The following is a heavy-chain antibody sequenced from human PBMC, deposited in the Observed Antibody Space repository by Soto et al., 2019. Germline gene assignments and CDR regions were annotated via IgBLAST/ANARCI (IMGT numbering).Heavy chain of an antibody. V-gene: IGHV1-69*04. Sequence: SVKVSCKASGGTFSSYSICWVRQAPGQGLEWMGRIIPILGIANYAQKFQGRVTITADKSTSTAYMELSSLRSEDTAVYYCARVGSEEDLDYWGQGTLVTVSS. D-gene: IGHD3-16*01. J-gene: IGHJ4*02. CDR2: IIPILGIA. CDR1: GGTFSSYS. CDR3: ARVGSEEDLDY.